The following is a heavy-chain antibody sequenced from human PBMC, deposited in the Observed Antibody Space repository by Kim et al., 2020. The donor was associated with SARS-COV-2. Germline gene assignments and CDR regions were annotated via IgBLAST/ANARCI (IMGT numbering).Heavy chain of an antibody. V-gene: IGHV7-4-1*02. CDR3: ASSFPVAGSYYYYYGMDV. CDR1: GYTFTSYA. D-gene: IGHD6-19*01. Sequence: ASVKVSCKASGYTFTSYAMNWVRQAPGQGLEWMGWINTNTGNPTYAQGFTGRFVFSLDTSVSTAYLQISSLKAEDTAVYYCASSFPVAGSYYYYYGMDVWGQGTTVTVSS. CDR2: INTNTGNP. J-gene: IGHJ6*02.